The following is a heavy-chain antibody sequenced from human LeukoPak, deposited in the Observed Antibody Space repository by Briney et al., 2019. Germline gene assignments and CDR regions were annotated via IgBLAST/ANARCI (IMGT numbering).Heavy chain of an antibody. V-gene: IGHV3-21*06. CDR2: IDSSSTYI. CDR1: GFTFGDYG. D-gene: IGHD1/OR15-1a*01. Sequence: GGSLRLSCAGSGFTFGDYGMKGVRQAPGRGREWGSSIDSSSTYIYYADSVKGRYTISRDTAKNSLYLQMNSLRATATAVYYCAREHADWHNYGPFDYWGQGTLVTVSS. CDR3: AREHADWHNYGPFDY. J-gene: IGHJ4*02.